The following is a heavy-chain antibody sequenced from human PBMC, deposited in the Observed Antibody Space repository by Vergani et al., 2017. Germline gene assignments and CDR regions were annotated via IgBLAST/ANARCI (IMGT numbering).Heavy chain of an antibody. V-gene: IGHV3-74*01. J-gene: IGHJ2*01. CDR2: IKSDGSIT. CDR3: VKDIAASGNYWYFDL. D-gene: IGHD6-13*01. CDR1: GFSFSGYW. Sequence: EVQLVESGGGLIHPGGSLRLSCEGSGFSFSGYWMHWARQSPEKGLVWVSRIKSDGSITNYADSVKGRFTISRDNAKNTLYLQMNSLRAEDTALYYCVKDIAASGNYWYFDLWGRGTLVTVSS.